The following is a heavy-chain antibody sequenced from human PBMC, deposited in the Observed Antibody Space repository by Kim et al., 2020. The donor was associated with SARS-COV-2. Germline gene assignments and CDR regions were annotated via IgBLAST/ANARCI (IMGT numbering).Heavy chain of an antibody. CDR2: ISAYNGHT. CDR1: GYTFTSYG. J-gene: IGHJ4*02. D-gene: IGHD3-22*01. V-gene: IGHV1-18*04. Sequence: ASVKVSCKASGYTFTSYGISWVRQAPGQGLEWMAWISAYNGHTFYAQKFQGRVTMTTNTSTSTAYMELRSLRSDDTAVYYCARDLADYYDGGYWGQGTLVTVSS. CDR3: ARDLADYYDGGY.